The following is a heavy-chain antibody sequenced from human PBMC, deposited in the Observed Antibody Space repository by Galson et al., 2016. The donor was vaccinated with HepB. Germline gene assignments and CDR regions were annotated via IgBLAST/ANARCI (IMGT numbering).Heavy chain of an antibody. V-gene: IGHV3-30*18. J-gene: IGHJ6*02. D-gene: IGHD2-15*01. Sequence: SLRLSCAASGFTFSSYGMHWVRQAPGSGREWVAVISYDGSNKYYGESVKARFTVSTDNSKNTLFLQINILRAEDTALYYCAKDKKAFGSCRGGSCYSGGMDVWGQGTTVTVSS. CDR1: GFTFSSYG. CDR3: AKDKKAFGSCRGGSCYSGGMDV. CDR2: ISYDGSNK.